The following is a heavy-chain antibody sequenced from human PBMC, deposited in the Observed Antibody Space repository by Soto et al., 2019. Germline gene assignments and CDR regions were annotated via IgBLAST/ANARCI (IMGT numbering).Heavy chain of an antibody. D-gene: IGHD2-15*01. CDR3: ASGYCSGGSCPIYYYYGMDV. Sequence: SETLSLTCAVSGDSVISNWWWGWVRQSPGKGVEWIAVMLHSGNTNYSPSLESRVTLSVDKSKNQFSLKMNSMTAADTAVYYCASGYCSGGSCPIYYYYGMDVWGQWTTVTVSS. CDR2: MLHSGNT. V-gene: IGHV4-4*02. J-gene: IGHJ6*02. CDR1: GDSVISNWW.